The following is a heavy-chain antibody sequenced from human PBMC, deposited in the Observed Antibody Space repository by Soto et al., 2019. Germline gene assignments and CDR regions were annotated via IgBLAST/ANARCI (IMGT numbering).Heavy chain of an antibody. J-gene: IGHJ3*02. CDR3: ARDLPIKAFDI. CDR1: GGTFSSYT. CDR2: IIPILGIA. V-gene: IGHV1-69*08. Sequence: QVQLVQSGAEVQKPGSSVKVSCKASGGTFSSYTISWVRQAPGQGLEWMGRIIPILGIANYAQKFQGRVTITAHKSTSTAYMELSSLRSEDTAVYYCARDLPIKAFDIWGQGTMVTVSS.